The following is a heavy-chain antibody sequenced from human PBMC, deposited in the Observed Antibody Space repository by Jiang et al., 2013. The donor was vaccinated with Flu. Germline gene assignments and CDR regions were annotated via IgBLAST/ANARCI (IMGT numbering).Heavy chain of an antibody. CDR3: ARXPPRYYYDSSGYYYFDY. J-gene: IGHJ4*02. Sequence: SPSFQGHVTISADKSISTAYLQWSSLKASDTAMYYCARXPPRYYYDSSGYYYFDYWGQGTLVTVSS. D-gene: IGHD3-22*01. V-gene: IGHV5-10-1*01.